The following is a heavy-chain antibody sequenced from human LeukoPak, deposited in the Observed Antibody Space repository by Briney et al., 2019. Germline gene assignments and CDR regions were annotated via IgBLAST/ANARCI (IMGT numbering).Heavy chain of an antibody. CDR1: GFTFSTYS. V-gene: IGHV3-48*01. CDR3: ARERVKEYDILTGSYHYYYYMDV. D-gene: IGHD3-9*01. Sequence: PGGSLRLSCAVSGFTFSTYSMNWVRQAPGKGLEWVSYITSSSSTIHYAESVKCRFTISRDNAKNSLYLQMNSLRAEDTAVYYWARERVKEYDILTGSYHYYYYMDVWGKGTTVTVSS. J-gene: IGHJ6*03. CDR2: ITSSSSTI.